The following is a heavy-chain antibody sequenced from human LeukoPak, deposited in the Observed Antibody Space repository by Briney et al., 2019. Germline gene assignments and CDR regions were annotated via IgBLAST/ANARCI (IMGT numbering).Heavy chain of an antibody. D-gene: IGHD6-13*01. J-gene: IGHJ5*02. Sequence: PSETLYLTCAVSGGSISSGGYSWSWIRQPPGKGLEWIGYIYHDGSTYYNSSLKSRVSMSVDTSKNQFSLKLSSVTAADTAVYCCARARGIAAAGTSWFDPWGQGTLVTVSS. V-gene: IGHV4-30-2*01. CDR1: GGSISSGGYS. CDR3: ARARGIAAAGTSWFDP. CDR2: IYHDGST.